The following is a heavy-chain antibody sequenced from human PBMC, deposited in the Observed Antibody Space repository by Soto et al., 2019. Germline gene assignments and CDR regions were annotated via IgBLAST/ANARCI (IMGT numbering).Heavy chain of an antibody. J-gene: IGHJ4*02. V-gene: IGHV3-30*18. CDR2: ISYDENNK. CDR1: GFTFSSSG. Sequence: SEGSLRLSCAASGFTFSSSGMNWVRQAPGKGLEWVAVISYDENNKYYADSVKGRFTISRDNSKNTLYLQMNSLRAEDTAVYYGAKVLTGDLYYWGQGTLVTSPQ. CDR3: AKVLTGDLYY. D-gene: IGHD7-27*01.